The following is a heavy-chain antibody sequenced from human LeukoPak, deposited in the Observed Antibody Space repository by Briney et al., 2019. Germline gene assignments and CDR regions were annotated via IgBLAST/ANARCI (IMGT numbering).Heavy chain of an antibody. D-gene: IGHD3-10*01. J-gene: IGHJ3*02. CDR1: GFTVSSYS. CDR3: ARGGCYGSGSYYAFDI. CDR2: LSSSSSYI. V-gene: IGHV3-21*01. Sequence: GGSLRLSCAASGFTVSSYSMNWVRQAPGKGLEWVSSLSSSSSYIYYADSVKGRFTIARDNAKTSLYLQMNSLRAEDTAVYYCARGGCYGSGSYYAFDIWGQGTMVTVSS.